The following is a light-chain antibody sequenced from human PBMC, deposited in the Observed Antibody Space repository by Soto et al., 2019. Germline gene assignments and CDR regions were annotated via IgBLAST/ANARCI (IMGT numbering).Light chain of an antibody. CDR2: AAS. Sequence: AIQMTQSPSSLSASVGDRVTITCRASQGIRNDLGWYQQKPGKAPKLLIYAASSFQSGVPSRFSGSGSGTDFTLTIISLQPEDFATYYCLQDYNYPWTFVQGTKVEIK. CDR1: QGIRND. CDR3: LQDYNYPWT. J-gene: IGKJ1*01. V-gene: IGKV1-6*01.